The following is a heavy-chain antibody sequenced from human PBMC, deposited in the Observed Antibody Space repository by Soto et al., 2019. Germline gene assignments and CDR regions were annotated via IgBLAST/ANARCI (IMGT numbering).Heavy chain of an antibody. CDR2: ISYDGSSN. D-gene: IGHD6-19*01. J-gene: IGHJ3*02. V-gene: IGHV3-30-3*01. CDR1: GCTFSSYA. Sequence: QVQLVESGGGVVQPGRSLRLSCAASGCTFSSYAMHWVRQAPGKGLEWVAVISYDGSSNYHADSVKGRFTISRDNSKNTLYLQMNSLRGDDTAVYYCARTIAVAGHDACDIWGQGTLVTVSS. CDR3: ARTIAVAGHDACDI.